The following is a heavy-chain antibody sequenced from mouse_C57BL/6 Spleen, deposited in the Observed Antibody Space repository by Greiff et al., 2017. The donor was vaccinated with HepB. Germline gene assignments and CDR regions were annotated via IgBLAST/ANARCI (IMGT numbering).Heavy chain of an antibody. CDR2: INPSNGGT. Sequence: VQLQQSGTELVKPGASVKLSCKASGYTFTSYWMHWVKQRPGQGLEWIGNINPSNGGTNYNEKFKSKATLTVDKSSSTAYMQLSSLTSEDSAVYYCARSGGSSRGDFDYWGQGTTLTVSS. J-gene: IGHJ2*01. V-gene: IGHV1-53*01. CDR3: ARSGGSSRGDFDY. CDR1: GYTFTSYW. D-gene: IGHD1-1*01.